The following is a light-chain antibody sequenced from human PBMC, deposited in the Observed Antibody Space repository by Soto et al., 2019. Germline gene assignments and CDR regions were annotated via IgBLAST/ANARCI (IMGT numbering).Light chain of an antibody. CDR2: EVS. J-gene: IGLJ2*01. Sequence: QSALTQPRSVSGSPGQSVTISCIGTSSDVGSYNYVSWYQQHPGKAPKLMIYEVSNRPSGISNRFSGSKSGNTASLTLSGLQAEDEADYYCSSYTSSSTLVFGGGTKLTVL. CDR3: SSYTSSSTLV. CDR1: SSDVGSYNY. V-gene: IGLV2-14*01.